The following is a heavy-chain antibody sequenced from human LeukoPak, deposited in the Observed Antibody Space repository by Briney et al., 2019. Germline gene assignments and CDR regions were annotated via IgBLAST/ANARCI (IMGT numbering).Heavy chain of an antibody. CDR3: GRLAHNAWYAIDF. CDR1: DFTFDFYW. J-gene: IGHJ4*02. D-gene: IGHD2-2*01. CDR2: ILPDGSQK. V-gene: IGHV3-7*01. Sequence: GGSLRLSCVASDFTFDFYWMTWVRQAPGKGLEWLANILPDGSQKYYVDSVKGRFTISRDNPKNSLYLQINNLRAEDTAIYYCGRLAHNAWYAIDFWGQGTLVTVSS.